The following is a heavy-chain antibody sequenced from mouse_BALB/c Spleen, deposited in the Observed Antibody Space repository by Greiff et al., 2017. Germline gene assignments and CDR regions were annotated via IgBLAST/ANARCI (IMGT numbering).Heavy chain of an antibody. CDR2: ISYSGST. V-gene: IGHV3-2*02. Sequence: EVKLVESGPGLVKPSQSLSLTCTVTGYSITSDYAWNWIRQFPGNTLEWMGYISYSGSTSYNPSLKSRISITRDTSKNQFFLQLNSVTTEDTATYYCARDYYGSSGAWFAYWGQGTLVTVSA. CDR1: GYSITSDYA. CDR3: ARDYYGSSGAWFAY. J-gene: IGHJ3*01. D-gene: IGHD1-1*01.